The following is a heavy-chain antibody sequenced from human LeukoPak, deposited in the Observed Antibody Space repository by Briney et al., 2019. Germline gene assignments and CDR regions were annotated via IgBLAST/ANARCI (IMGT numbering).Heavy chain of an antibody. CDR1: GYTFTGYY. V-gene: IGHV1-2*02. J-gene: IGHJ4*02. Sequence: ASVKVSCKASGYTFTGYYMHWVRQASGQGLEWMGWINPNSGGTNYAQKFQGRVTMTRDTSISTAYMELSRLRSDDTAVYYCARKGMVRGATFDYWGQGTLVTVSS. CDR3: ARKGMVRGATFDY. D-gene: IGHD3-10*01. CDR2: INPNSGGT.